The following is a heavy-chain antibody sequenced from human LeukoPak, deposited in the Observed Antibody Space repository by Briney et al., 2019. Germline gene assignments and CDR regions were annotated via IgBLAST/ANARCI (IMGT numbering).Heavy chain of an antibody. D-gene: IGHD3-10*01. CDR2: ISYDGSNK. CDR3: AKDLTYYYGSGSSSHY. J-gene: IGHJ4*02. Sequence: GGSLRLSCAASGFTFSSYGMHWVRQAPGKGLEWVAVISYDGSNKYYADSVKGRFTISRDNSKNTLYLQMNSLRAEDTAVYYCAKDLTYYYGSGSSSHYWGQGTLVTVSS. V-gene: IGHV3-30*18. CDR1: GFTFSSYG.